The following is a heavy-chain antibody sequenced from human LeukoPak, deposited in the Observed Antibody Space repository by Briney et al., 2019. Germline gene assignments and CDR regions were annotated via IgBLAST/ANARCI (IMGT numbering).Heavy chain of an antibody. CDR3: ARGDGEGYYGAYSRYFYYYMDV. CDR1: GASISSYY. CDR2: IYYRGST. D-gene: IGHD4-17*01. Sequence: SETLSLTCTVSGASISSYYWSWIRQPPGKGLEWIGYIYYRGSTNYNPSLKSRVTMSVDKSKNQFSLKLNSVTAADTAVYYCARGDGEGYYGAYSRYFYYYMDVWGKGTTVTVSS. V-gene: IGHV4-59*12. J-gene: IGHJ6*03.